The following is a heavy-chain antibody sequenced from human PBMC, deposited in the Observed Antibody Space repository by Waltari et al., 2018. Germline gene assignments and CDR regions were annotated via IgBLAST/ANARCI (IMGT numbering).Heavy chain of an antibody. V-gene: IGHV1-69*12. CDR3: ARHELGISQYYYNMYV. D-gene: IGHD7-27*01. J-gene: IGHJ6*03. Sequence: VQLVQSGGEVKTPGSSVKVSCKASGGSFGGYGISWVRQAPGQGLEWMGVIIPMFGITDFSQKFQDRLTINADESTDTAYMELSSLTSEDTAIYYCARHELGISQYYYNMYVWGQGTTVTISS. CDR1: GGSFGGYG. CDR2: IIPMFGIT.